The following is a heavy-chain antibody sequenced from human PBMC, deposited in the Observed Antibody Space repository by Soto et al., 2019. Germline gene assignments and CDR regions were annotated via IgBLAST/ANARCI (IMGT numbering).Heavy chain of an antibody. CDR3: ARQRLRYFDWLLPVDYYYYGMDV. Sequence: SETLSLTCTVSGGSISSSSYYWGWIRQPPGKGLEWIGSIYYSGSTYYNTSLKSRVTISVDTSKNQFSLKLSSVTAADTAVYYCARQRLRYFDWLLPVDYYYYGMDVWGQGTTVTVSS. CDR2: IYYSGST. D-gene: IGHD3-9*01. CDR1: GGSISSSSYY. J-gene: IGHJ6*02. V-gene: IGHV4-39*01.